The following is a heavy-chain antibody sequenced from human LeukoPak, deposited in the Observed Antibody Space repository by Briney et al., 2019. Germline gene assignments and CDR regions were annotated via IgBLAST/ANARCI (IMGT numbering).Heavy chain of an antibody. D-gene: IGHD3-22*01. Sequence: GRSLRLSCAASGFTFSSYGIHWVRQAPGKGLEWVAVISYDGSKKYYADSVKGRFTISRDNSKNTLYLQMNSLTAEDTAVHYCAKFQGDYYDSSGHTRYFDLWGRGTLVTVSS. V-gene: IGHV3-30*18. CDR3: AKFQGDYYDSSGHTRYFDL. CDR1: GFTFSSYG. CDR2: ISYDGSKK. J-gene: IGHJ2*01.